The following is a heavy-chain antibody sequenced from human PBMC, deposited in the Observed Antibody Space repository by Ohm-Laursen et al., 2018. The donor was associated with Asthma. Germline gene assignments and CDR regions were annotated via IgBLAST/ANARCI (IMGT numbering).Heavy chain of an antibody. CDR3: AKDPYGAQIRGRFDY. CDR1: GASFSTYY. V-gene: IGHV4-59*01. J-gene: IGHJ4*02. D-gene: IGHD4-17*01. CDR2: IYSTGST. Sequence: TLSLTCTLSGASFSTYYWGWIRQPPGKGLEWIGYIYSTGSTNYNPSLESRVTISIDTSTNQFSLKLSSVTAADTAVYYCAKDPYGAQIRGRFDYWGQGTLVTVSS.